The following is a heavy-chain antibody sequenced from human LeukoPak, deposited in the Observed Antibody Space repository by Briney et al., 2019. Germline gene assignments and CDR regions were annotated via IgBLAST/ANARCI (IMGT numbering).Heavy chain of an antibody. J-gene: IGHJ2*01. CDR2: INWKTGNG. CDR1: GFNFDDYA. D-gene: IGHD5-24*01. V-gene: IGHV3-9*01. CDR3: TRRAARWQFDL. Sequence: GRSLRLSCAVSGFNFDDYAMHWVRQAPGRGLEWVSGINWKTGNGIYADSVKGRFTISRDNAKNSLYPQMSSLRAEDTAVYYCTRRAARWQFDLWGRGTLLTVSS.